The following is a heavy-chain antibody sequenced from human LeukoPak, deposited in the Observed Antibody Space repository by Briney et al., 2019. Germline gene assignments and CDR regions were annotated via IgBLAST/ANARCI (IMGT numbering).Heavy chain of an antibody. CDR3: ARDTVLLWFGEASTHFDY. Sequence: ASVKVSCKASGYTFTGYYMHWVRQAPRQGLEWMGWINPNSGGTNYAQKFQGRVTMTRDTSISTAYMELSRLRSDDTAAYYCARDTVLLWFGEASTHFDYWGQGTLVTVSS. D-gene: IGHD3-10*01. CDR2: INPNSGGT. V-gene: IGHV1-2*02. CDR1: GYTFTGYY. J-gene: IGHJ4*02.